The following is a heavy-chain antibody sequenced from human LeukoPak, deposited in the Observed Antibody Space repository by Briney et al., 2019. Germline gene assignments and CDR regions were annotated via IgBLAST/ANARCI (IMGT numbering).Heavy chain of an antibody. D-gene: IGHD6-13*01. Sequence: GGSLRLSCAASGFTFSSYAMHWVRQAPGKGLEWVAVISYDGSNKYYADSVKGRFTISRDNSKNTLYLQMNSLRVEDTAVYYCARDEQQLVPGDAFDIWGQGTMVTVSS. V-gene: IGHV3-30-3*01. J-gene: IGHJ3*02. CDR3: ARDEQQLVPGDAFDI. CDR2: ISYDGSNK. CDR1: GFTFSSYA.